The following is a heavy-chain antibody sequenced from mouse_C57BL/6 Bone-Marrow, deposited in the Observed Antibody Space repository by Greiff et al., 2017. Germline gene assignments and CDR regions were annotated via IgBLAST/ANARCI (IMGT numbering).Heavy chain of an antibody. J-gene: IGHJ2*01. V-gene: IGHV5-6*02. CDR1: GFTFSSYG. Sequence: EVMLVESGGDLVKPGGSLKLSCAASGFTFSSYGMSWVRQTPDKRLEWVATISSGGSYTYYPDSVKGRFTISRDNAKNTLYLQMSRLKSEDTAMYYCARQGIYWGQGTTLTVSS. CDR2: ISSGGSYT. CDR3: ARQGIY.